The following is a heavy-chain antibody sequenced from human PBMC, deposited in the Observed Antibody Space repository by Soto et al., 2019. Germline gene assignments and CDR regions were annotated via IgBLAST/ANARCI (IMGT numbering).Heavy chain of an antibody. CDR2: IYYSGST. J-gene: IGHJ6*02. Sequence: QVQLQESGPGLVKPSGTLSLTCAVSGASISSTCWWTWVRQPPGKGLEWIGEIYYSGSTNYNPSLNSRATISVNKSTNQFCLKVSSVTAADTAVYYCARCGMSTSRYGMDVWGQGTTVTVSS. V-gene: IGHV4-4*02. D-gene: IGHD2-2*01. CDR1: GASISSTCW. CDR3: ARCGMSTSRYGMDV.